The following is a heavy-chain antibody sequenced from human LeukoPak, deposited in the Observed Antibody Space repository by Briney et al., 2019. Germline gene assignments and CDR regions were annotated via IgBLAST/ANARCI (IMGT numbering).Heavy chain of an antibody. Sequence: PGRSLRLSCAASGFTFSSYGMHWVRQAPGKGLEGVAVISYDGSNKYYADSVKGRFTISRDNSKNTLYLQMNSLRAEDTAVYYCAKCLMHYDFWSGSPHGMDVWGQGTTVTVSS. D-gene: IGHD3-3*01. V-gene: IGHV3-30*18. CDR3: AKCLMHYDFWSGSPHGMDV. J-gene: IGHJ6*02. CDR2: ISYDGSNK. CDR1: GFTFSSYG.